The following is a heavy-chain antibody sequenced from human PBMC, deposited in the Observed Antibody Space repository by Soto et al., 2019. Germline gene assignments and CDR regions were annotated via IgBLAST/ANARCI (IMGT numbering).Heavy chain of an antibody. J-gene: IGHJ4*02. CDR2: IYYSGST. CDR3: ASDYSNLYFDH. V-gene: IGHV4-31*03. D-gene: IGHD6-13*01. Sequence: QVQLQESGPGLVKPSQTLSLTCTVSGGSISSAGYYWSWIRQLPGKGLEWIGYIYYSGSTYYNPSLKSRVTILVDTSKNQLSLRLSSVTAADTAVYYCASDYSNLYFDHWGQGTLVTVSS. CDR1: GGSISSAGYY.